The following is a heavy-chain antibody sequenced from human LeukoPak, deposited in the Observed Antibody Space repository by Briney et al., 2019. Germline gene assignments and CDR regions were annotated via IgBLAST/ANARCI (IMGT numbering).Heavy chain of an antibody. CDR1: GGSISSYY. V-gene: IGHV4-59*08. J-gene: IGHJ4*02. Sequence: SETLSLTCTVSGGSISSYYWSWIRQPPGKGLEWIGYIYYSGSTNYNPSLKSRVTISVDTSKNQFSLKLSSVTAADTAVYYCARVDDSSGYYSPSFDYWGQGTLVTVSS. D-gene: IGHD3-22*01. CDR3: ARVDDSSGYYSPSFDY. CDR2: IYYSGST.